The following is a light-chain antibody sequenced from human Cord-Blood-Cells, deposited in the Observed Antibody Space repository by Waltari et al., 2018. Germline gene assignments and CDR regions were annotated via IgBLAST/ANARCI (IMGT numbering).Light chain of an antibody. V-gene: IGKV1-39*01. CDR3: QQSYSTPYT. J-gene: IGKJ2*01. Sequence: DIQMTQSPSSLYASVGDRVPITCRASQRISSYLNWYQQKPGKAPKLLIYAASSLQSGVPSRFSGSGSGTDFTLTISSLQPEDFATYYCQQSYSTPYTFGQGTKLEIK. CDR1: QRISSY. CDR2: AAS.